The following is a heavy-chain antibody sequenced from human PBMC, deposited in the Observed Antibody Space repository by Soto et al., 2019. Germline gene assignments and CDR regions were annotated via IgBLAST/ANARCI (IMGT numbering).Heavy chain of an antibody. V-gene: IGHV3-33*03. CDR2: IWNDGTTE. CDR3: ATDVDGGTDDFWRGSLGN. CDR1: GLTFSDYG. J-gene: IGHJ4*02. D-gene: IGHD3-3*01. Sequence: QVQLVESGGSVVQPGRSLRLSCSVSGLTFSDYGVHWVRRAPGKGLEWVALIWNDGTTEYYIDSVKGRFTISRDNSKNMLYLQMNNLRAEDTALYYCATDVDGGTDDFWRGSLGNWGQGTLVTVSS.